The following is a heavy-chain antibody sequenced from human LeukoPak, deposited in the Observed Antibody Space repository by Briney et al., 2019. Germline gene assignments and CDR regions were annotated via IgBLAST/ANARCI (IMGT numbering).Heavy chain of an antibody. CDR3: ARGRWTMVRGVILTPIDC. CDR2: ISGSGGST. CDR1: GFTFSSYA. D-gene: IGHD3-10*01. Sequence: GGSLRLSCAASGFTFSSYAMSWVRQAPGKGLEWVSAISGSGGSTYYADSVKGRFTISRDNAKNSLYLQMNSLRAEDTAVYYCARGRWTMVRGVILTPIDCWGQGTLVTVSS. V-gene: IGHV3-23*01. J-gene: IGHJ4*02.